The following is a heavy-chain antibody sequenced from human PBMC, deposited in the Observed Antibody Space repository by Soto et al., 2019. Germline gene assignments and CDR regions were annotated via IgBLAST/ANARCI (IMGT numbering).Heavy chain of an antibody. CDR2: IIPIFNST. CDR1: GSRFSNYV. V-gene: IGHV1-69*06. D-gene: IGHD2-2*02. Sequence: QVQLVQSGAEVKTPGSSPKVSCKVSGSRFSNYVISWVRQAPGHGLEWLGRIIPIFNSTKYAQSFQGRVTITADKSTSTASLELSSLRSDDTAVYYCARAGRGKKAGYNGLVSLGYWGQGTLVTVSS. CDR3: ARAGRGKKAGYNGLVSLGY. J-gene: IGHJ4*02.